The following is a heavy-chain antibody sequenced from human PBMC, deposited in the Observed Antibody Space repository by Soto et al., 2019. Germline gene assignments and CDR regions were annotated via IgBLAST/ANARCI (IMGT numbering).Heavy chain of an antibody. V-gene: IGHV3-23*01. CDR2: ISGSGGST. J-gene: IGHJ6*03. Sequence: GGSLRLSCAASGFTFSSYAMSWVRQAPGKGLEWVSAISGSGGSTYYADSVKGRFTISRDNSKNTLYLQMNSLRAEDTAVYYCAKDFRVVADFYYYYYMDVWGKGTTVTVSS. CDR1: GFTFSSYA. CDR3: AKDFRVVADFYYYYYMDV. D-gene: IGHD2-15*01.